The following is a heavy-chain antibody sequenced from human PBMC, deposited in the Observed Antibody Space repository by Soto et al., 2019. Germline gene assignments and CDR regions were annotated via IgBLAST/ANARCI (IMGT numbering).Heavy chain of an antibody. V-gene: IGHV2-5*02. D-gene: IGHD2-2*01. CDR1: GFSLSADGVG. CDR3: AHAYGGTSWPNDAFDV. Sequence: QITLKESGPTLVKPTQTLTLTCTFSGFSLSADGVGVGWIRQPPGNALEWLALIYWDDDKRYRPSLKSRPTITKDTSKNQVVLTMTNMDPVDTATYYCAHAYGGTSWPNDAFDVWGQGTVVTVSS. J-gene: IGHJ3*01. CDR2: IYWDDDK.